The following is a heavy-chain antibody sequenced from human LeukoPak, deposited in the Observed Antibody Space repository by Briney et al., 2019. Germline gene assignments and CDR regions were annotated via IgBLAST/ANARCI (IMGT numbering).Heavy chain of an antibody. D-gene: IGHD3-22*01. Sequence: PSETLSLTCAVSGYSISSDNYWVWIRQPPGQGLEWTGGIYHSGSTYYNPSLKSRVTMSVDTSKNQFSLKLSSVTAADTAVYYCARAPRDSSSSNYMRRFDYWDQGTLVTVSS. CDR1: GYSISSDNY. V-gene: IGHV4-38-2*01. CDR2: IYHSGST. CDR3: ARAPRDSSSSNYMRRFDY. J-gene: IGHJ4*02.